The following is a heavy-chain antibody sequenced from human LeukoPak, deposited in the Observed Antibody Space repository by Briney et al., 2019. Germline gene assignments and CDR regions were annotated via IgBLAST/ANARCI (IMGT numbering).Heavy chain of an antibody. CDR2: ISGDGDSA. J-gene: IGHJ6*02. CDR1: GFTFDDYA. V-gene: IGHV3-43*02. Sequence: GGSLRLSCAASGFTFDDYAIHWVRQAPGKGLEWVSIISGDGDSAYYADSVKGRFTISRDNRKNSLYLQMNSLRTEDTALYYCAKDNLRYFDSGMDVWGQGTTVTVSS. D-gene: IGHD3-9*01. CDR3: AKDNLRYFDSGMDV.